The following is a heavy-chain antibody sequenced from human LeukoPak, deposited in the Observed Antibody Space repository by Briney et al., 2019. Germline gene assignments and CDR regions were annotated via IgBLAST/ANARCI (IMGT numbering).Heavy chain of an antibody. J-gene: IGHJ5*02. D-gene: IGHD3-10*01. CDR2: ISSVGSNK. CDR1: GFTFSSYA. V-gene: IGHV3-30*04. CDR3: AKDLMRDRWFGES. Sequence: GGSLSPSWAASGFTFSSYAMHWVRQAPGKGLGWVAVISSVGSNKYYADSVKGRLTISRDTSKNTLYLQMNSLRTEDTAMYYCAKDLMRDRWFGESWGQGTLVTVSS.